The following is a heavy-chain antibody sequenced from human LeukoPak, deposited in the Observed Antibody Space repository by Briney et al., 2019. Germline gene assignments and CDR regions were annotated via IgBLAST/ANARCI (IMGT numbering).Heavy chain of an antibody. Sequence: SETLSLTCTVSGGSVSSGGYYWSWIRQPPGKELEWIGYISYSGSTNYNPSLKSRVTISVDTSKNQFSLKLTSVTAADTAVYYCARGFLAVPENWGQGTLVTVSS. CDR2: ISYSGST. J-gene: IGHJ4*02. D-gene: IGHD6-19*01. V-gene: IGHV4-61*08. CDR1: GGSVSSGGYY. CDR3: ARGFLAVPEN.